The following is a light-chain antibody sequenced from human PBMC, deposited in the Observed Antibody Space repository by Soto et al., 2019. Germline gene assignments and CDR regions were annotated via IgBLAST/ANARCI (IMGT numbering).Light chain of an antibody. CDR2: EDT. J-gene: IGLJ2*01. Sequence: QSVLTQPASVSGSPGQSITISCTGTSGDVGGYNLVSWYRRHPGKAPKVMIYEDTKRPSGVSTRFSGSKSGNTASLTISGLQAEDEADYYCSSYTGSSVVFGGGTKVTVL. CDR1: SGDVGGYNL. V-gene: IGLV2-23*01. CDR3: SSYTGSSVV.